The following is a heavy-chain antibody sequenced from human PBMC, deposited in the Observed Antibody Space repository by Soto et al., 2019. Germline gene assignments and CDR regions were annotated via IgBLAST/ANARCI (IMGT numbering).Heavy chain of an antibody. CDR3: ARGQMASIMDS. CDR2: IYYSETS. CDR1: GGSISTYY. J-gene: IGHJ4*02. Sequence: SETLSLTCTVSGGSISTYYWSWIRQPPGKGLEWIGYIYYSETSNYNPSLKSRVSISVDRSEKQFSLKVSSVTAADTAVYYCARGQMASIMDSWGQGTMVTVSS. D-gene: IGHD5-12*01. V-gene: IGHV4-59*01.